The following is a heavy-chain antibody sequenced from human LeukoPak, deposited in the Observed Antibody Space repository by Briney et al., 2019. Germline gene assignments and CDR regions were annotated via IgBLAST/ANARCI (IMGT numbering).Heavy chain of an antibody. D-gene: IGHD3-10*01. V-gene: IGHV3-33*01. J-gene: IGHJ4*02. CDR2: IYYDGSNQ. Sequence: GRSLRLSCATSGFTFRNYGMHWVRQAPGKGLEWVAIIYYDGSNQYYADSVEGRFTISRDNSKNTLYLQLNSLRAEDTAMYYCARDRGQSYFDYWGQGTLVTVSS. CDR3: ARDRGQSYFDY. CDR1: GFTFRNYG.